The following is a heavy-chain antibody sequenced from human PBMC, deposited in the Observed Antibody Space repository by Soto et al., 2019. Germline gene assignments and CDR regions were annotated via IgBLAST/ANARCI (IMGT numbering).Heavy chain of an antibody. CDR1: GFTFSSYA. V-gene: IGHV3-23*01. Sequence: EVQLLESGGGLVQPGGSLRLSCAASGFTFSSYAMSWVRQAPGKGLEWVSAISGSGGSTYYADFVKGRFTISRDNSKNTLYLQMNSPRGEDTAVYYCAYSSTPFDYWGQGTLVTVSS. J-gene: IGHJ4*02. D-gene: IGHD6-13*01. CDR3: AYSSTPFDY. CDR2: ISGSGGST.